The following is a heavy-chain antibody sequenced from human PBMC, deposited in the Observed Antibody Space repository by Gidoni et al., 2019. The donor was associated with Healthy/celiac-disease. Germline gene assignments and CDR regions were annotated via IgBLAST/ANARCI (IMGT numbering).Heavy chain of an antibody. Sequence: EVQLVESGGGLVQPGGSLRLSCAASGFTFSSYWMSWVRQAPGKGREWVANIKQDGSEKYYVDSVKGRFTISRDNAKNSLYLQMNSLRAEDTAVYYCARDIVIRSSSWWKDYGMDVWGQGTTVTVSS. D-gene: IGHD6-13*01. V-gene: IGHV3-7*03. CDR2: IKQDGSEK. CDR3: ARDIVIRSSSWWKDYGMDV. CDR1: GFTFSSYW. J-gene: IGHJ6*02.